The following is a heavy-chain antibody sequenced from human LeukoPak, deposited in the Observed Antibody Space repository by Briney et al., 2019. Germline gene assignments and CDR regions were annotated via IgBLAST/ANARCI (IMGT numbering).Heavy chain of an antibody. CDR3: ALNPGGIVGATYFDY. Sequence: PGGSLRLSCAASGFTFSSYSMNWVRQAPGKVMEWVSSISSSSTYIYYADSVKGRFTISRDNAKNSLYLQMNSLRAEDTAVYNCALNPGGIVGATYFDYWGQGTLVTVSS. CDR2: ISSSSTYI. D-gene: IGHD1-26*01. V-gene: IGHV3-21*01. CDR1: GFTFSSYS. J-gene: IGHJ4*02.